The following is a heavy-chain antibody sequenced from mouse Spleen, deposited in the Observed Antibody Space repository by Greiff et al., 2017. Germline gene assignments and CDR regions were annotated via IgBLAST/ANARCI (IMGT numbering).Heavy chain of an antibody. V-gene: IGHV2-5*01. Sequence: QVQLQQSGPGLVQPSQSLSITCTVSGFSLTSYGVHWVRQSPGKGLEWLGVIWRGGSTDYNAAFMSRLSITKDNSKSQVFFKMNSLQADDTAICYCAKEGEFITTVAGYFDVWGAGTTVTVSS. CDR1: GFSLTSYG. CDR3: AKEGEFITTVAGYFDV. J-gene: IGHJ1*01. D-gene: IGHD1-1*01. CDR2: IWRGGST.